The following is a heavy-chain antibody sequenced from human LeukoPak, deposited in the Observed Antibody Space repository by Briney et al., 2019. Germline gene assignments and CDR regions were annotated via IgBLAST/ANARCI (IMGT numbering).Heavy chain of an antibody. Sequence: SETLSLTCTVSGGSISSSSYYWGWIRQPPGKGLEWIGSIYYSGSTNYNPSLKSRVTMSVDTSKNQFSLKLSSVTAADTAVYYCARDFWGVDYWGQGTLVTVSS. CDR3: ARDFWGVDY. D-gene: IGHD3-16*01. CDR1: GGSISSSSYY. J-gene: IGHJ4*02. V-gene: IGHV4-39*07. CDR2: IYYSGST.